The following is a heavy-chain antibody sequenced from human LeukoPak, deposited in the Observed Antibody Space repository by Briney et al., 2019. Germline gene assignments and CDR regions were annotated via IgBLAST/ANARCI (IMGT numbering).Heavy chain of an antibody. CDR1: GFTFSSYG. CDR3: ANYYDSSGYYLTDY. V-gene: IGHV3-23*01. Sequence: PGGSLRLPCAASGFTFSSYGMSWVRQAPGKGLEWVSAISGSGGSTYYADSVKGRFTISRDNSKNTLYLQMNSLRAEDTAVYYCANYYDSSGYYLTDYWGQGTLVTVSS. J-gene: IGHJ4*02. CDR2: ISGSGGST. D-gene: IGHD3-22*01.